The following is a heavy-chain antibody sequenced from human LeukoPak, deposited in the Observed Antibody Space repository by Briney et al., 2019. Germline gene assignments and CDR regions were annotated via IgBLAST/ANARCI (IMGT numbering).Heavy chain of an antibody. CDR1: GFTFSNYA. J-gene: IGHJ6*02. CDR3: ARDGVALYFYHGVDV. Sequence: GGSLRLSCAASGFTFSNYAMHWVRQAPGKGLEWVAVISYDGSNKYYADSVKGRFTISRDNSKNTLYLQMNSLRAEDTAAYYCARDGVALYFYHGVDVWGQGTTVTVSS. D-gene: IGHD3-3*01. V-gene: IGHV3-30*04. CDR2: ISYDGSNK.